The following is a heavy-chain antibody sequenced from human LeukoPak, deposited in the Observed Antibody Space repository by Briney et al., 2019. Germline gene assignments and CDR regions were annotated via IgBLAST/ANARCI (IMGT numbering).Heavy chain of an antibody. Sequence: GGSLRLSCEASGFTFSSHWMSWVRQAPGKGPEWVANIKQDGSERHYVDSIEGRVTISRDNAKNSLYLQMNNLRAEDTAVYYCVRVRFDSSGFDYWGQGTLLTVSS. V-gene: IGHV3-7*01. CDR3: VRVRFDSSGFDY. CDR1: GFTFSSHW. D-gene: IGHD3-22*01. CDR2: IKQDGSER. J-gene: IGHJ4*02.